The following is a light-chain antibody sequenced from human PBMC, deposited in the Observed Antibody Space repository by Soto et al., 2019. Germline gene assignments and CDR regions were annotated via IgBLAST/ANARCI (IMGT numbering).Light chain of an antibody. CDR1: QSISSW. J-gene: IGKJ1*01. CDR3: QQYNSYPWT. V-gene: IGKV1-5*03. CDR2: KAS. Sequence: DIQMTQSPSTLSASVGDRVTITYRASQSISSWLAWYQQKPGKAPKLLIYKASSLESGVPSRFSGSRSGTEFTLTISSLQPDDFATYFCQQYNSYPWTFGQGTKVDIK.